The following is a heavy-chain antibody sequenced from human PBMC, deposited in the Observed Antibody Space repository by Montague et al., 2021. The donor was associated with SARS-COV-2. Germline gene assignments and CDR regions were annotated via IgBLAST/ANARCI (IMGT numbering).Heavy chain of an antibody. CDR2: SERNN. V-gene: IGHV6-1*01. D-gene: IGHD6-13*01. J-gene: IGHJ4*02. Sequence: SERNNNYAVSVKSRITINPDTSKNQFSLQLNSVTPEDTAVYYCARRGQQLDVDYWGQGTLVTVSS. CDR3: ARRGQQLDVDY.